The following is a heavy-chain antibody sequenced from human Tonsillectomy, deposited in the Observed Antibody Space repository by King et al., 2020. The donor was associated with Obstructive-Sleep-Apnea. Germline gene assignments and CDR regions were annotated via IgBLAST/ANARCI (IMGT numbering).Heavy chain of an antibody. J-gene: IGHJ4*02. CDR1: GGSMKNYY. D-gene: IGHD3-3*01. CDR2: IYYSGTT. CDR3: AREGDMSAYYTDYFDY. V-gene: IGHV4-59*01. Sequence: QLQESGPGLVKPSETLSLTCTVSGGSMKNYYWSWIRQPPGKGLEWIGYIYYSGTTNYSPSLKSRVTISVDASKNQFSLDLTSVTTADTAVYYCAREGDMSAYYTDYFDYWGQGILITVSS.